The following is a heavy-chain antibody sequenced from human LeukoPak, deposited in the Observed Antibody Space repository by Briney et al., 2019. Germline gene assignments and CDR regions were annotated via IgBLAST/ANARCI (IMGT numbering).Heavy chain of an antibody. CDR3: ASHNQYYYGSGSFDY. CDR1: GGSISSYY. J-gene: IGHJ4*02. D-gene: IGHD3-10*01. V-gene: IGHV4-59*08. Sequence: SETLSLTCTVSGGSISSYYWSWIRQPPGKGLEWIGYIYYSGSTNYNPSLKSRVTISVDTSKNQFSLKLGSVSAADTAVYYCASHNQYYYGSGSFDYWGQGTLVTVSS. CDR2: IYYSGST.